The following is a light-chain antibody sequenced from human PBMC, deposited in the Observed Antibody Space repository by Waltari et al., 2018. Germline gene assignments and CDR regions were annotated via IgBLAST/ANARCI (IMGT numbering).Light chain of an antibody. Sequence: EIVMTQSPATLSVSPGEQATLSCRASQSVSSNLAWYQQKAGQAPRLLIYGASTRATGIAARFSGSGSETEFTLTISSLQSEDFAVYYCQQYSNWPPLTFGGGTKVEIK. V-gene: IGKV3-15*01. CDR2: GAS. J-gene: IGKJ4*01. CDR1: QSVSSN. CDR3: QQYSNWPPLT.